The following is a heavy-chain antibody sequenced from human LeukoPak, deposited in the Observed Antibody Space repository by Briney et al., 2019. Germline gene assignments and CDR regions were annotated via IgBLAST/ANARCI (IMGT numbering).Heavy chain of an antibody. CDR1: GFTFSSYA. D-gene: IGHD4-17*01. J-gene: IGHJ4*02. CDR2: ISCDGSNK. CDR3: ARRDDYGDELDY. Sequence: GGSLRLSCAASGFTFSSYAMRWVRQAPGKGLEWVAVISCDGSNKYYTDPVKDRFTISRDNSKNTLYLQMNSLRAEDTAVYYWARRDDYGDELDYWGQGTLVTVSS. V-gene: IGHV3-30*04.